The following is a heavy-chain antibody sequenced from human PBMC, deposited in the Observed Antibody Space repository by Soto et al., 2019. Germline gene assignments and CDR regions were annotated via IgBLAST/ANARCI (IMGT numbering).Heavy chain of an antibody. Sequence: QVQLVQSGAEVKKPGSSVKVSCKASGGTFSSYAISLVRQAPGQLLEWMGGSIPIFGTANYAQKFQGSVPMTADESTSTAYLELSSLRSEDTAVYYCARDRDTATTLRHWGQGTLVTVSS. D-gene: IGHD4-17*01. V-gene: IGHV1-69*12. CDR3: ARDRDTATTLRH. CDR1: GGTFSSYA. CDR2: SIPIFGTA. J-gene: IGHJ4*02.